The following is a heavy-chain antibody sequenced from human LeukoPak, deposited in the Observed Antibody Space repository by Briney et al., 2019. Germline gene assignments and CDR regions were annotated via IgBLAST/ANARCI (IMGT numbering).Heavy chain of an antibody. CDR3: ARDGPDCSSTSCPQFDY. V-gene: IGHV1-18*04. Sequence: ASVKVSCKASGYTFTGYYMHWVRQAPGQGLEWMGWISAYNGNTNYAQKLQGRVTMTTDTSTSTAYMELRSLRSDDTAVYYCARDGPDCSSTSCPQFDYWGQGTLVTVSS. CDR2: ISAYNGNT. J-gene: IGHJ4*02. D-gene: IGHD2-2*01. CDR1: GYTFTGYY.